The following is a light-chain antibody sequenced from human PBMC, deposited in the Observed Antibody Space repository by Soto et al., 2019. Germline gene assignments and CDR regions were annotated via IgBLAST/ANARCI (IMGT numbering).Light chain of an antibody. Sequence: EIVMTQSPATLSVSPGERATLSCRASQSVSSNLAWYQQKPGQAPRLLMYGASTRATGTPARFSGSGSGTEFTLTISSLQSEDFAVYYCQQYNNWPPAYTFGQGTKLEIK. V-gene: IGKV3-15*01. CDR3: QQYNNWPPAYT. J-gene: IGKJ2*01. CDR2: GAS. CDR1: QSVSSN.